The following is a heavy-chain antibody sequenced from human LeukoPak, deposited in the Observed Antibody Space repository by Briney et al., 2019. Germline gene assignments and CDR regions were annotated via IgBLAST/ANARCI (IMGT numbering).Heavy chain of an antibody. CDR1: GGTFSSYA. D-gene: IGHD4-17*01. CDR3: ARGDYWFPPDAFDI. Sequence: EASVKVSCKASGGTFSSYAISWVRQAPGQGLEWMGGIIPIFGTANYAQKFQGRVTITTDESTSTAYMELSSLRSEDTAVYYCARGDYWFPPDAFDIWGQGTMVTVSS. V-gene: IGHV1-69*05. J-gene: IGHJ3*02. CDR2: IIPIFGTA.